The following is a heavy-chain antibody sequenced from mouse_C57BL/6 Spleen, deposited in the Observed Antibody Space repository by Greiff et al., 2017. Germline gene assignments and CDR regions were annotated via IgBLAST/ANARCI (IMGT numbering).Heavy chain of an antibody. CDR3: ALIYCYGSSPYYYAMDY. Sequence: VQLQQSGAELVKPGASVKISCKASGYAFSSYWMNWVKQRPGKGLEWIGQIYPGDGDTNYNGKFKGKATLTADKSSSTAYMQLSSLTSEDSAVYFCALIYCYGSSPYYYAMDYWGQGTSVTVSS. CDR1: GYAFSSYW. V-gene: IGHV1-80*01. D-gene: IGHD1-1*01. CDR2: IYPGDGDT. J-gene: IGHJ4*01.